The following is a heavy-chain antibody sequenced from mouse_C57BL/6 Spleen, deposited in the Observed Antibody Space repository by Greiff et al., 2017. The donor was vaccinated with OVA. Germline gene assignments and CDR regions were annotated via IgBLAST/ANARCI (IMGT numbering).Heavy chain of an antibody. Sequence: QVQLQQPGAELVRPGSSVKLSCKASGYTFTSYWMDWVKQRPGQGLEWIGNIYPSDSETHYNQQFKDKATLTVDKSSSTAYMQLSSLTSEDSAVYYCARGGLTGAWFAYWGQGTLVTVSA. D-gene: IGHD4-1*01. J-gene: IGHJ3*01. CDR2: IYPSDSET. CDR1: GYTFTSYW. CDR3: ARGGLTGAWFAY. V-gene: IGHV1-61*01.